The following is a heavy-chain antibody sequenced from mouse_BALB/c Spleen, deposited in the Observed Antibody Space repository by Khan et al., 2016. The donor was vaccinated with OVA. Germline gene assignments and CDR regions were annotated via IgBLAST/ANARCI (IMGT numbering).Heavy chain of an antibody. Sequence: EVELVESGGDLVKPEGSRKLSCAASGFTFSSFGMSWVRQTPDKRLEWVATISSGGSYTYYPDSVQGRFTISRDNARNTLYLQMSSLKSEETAMFSVTRFPSYYTCEWFAYWGQGTLVTVSA. CDR3: TRFPSYYTCEWFAY. CDR1: GFTFSSFG. V-gene: IGHV5-6*01. CDR2: ISSGGSYT. J-gene: IGHJ3*01. D-gene: IGHD1-1*01.